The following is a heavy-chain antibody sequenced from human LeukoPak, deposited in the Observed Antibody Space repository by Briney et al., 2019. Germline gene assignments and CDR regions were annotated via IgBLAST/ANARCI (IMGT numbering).Heavy chain of an antibody. Sequence: SETLSLTCTASGGSISSYYWSWIRQPPGKGLEWIGYIYYSGSTNYNPSLKSRVTISVDTSKNQFSLKLSSVTAADTAVYYCARAGGREYSGSYPNWFDPWGQGTLVSVSS. V-gene: IGHV4-59*08. D-gene: IGHD1-26*01. CDR2: IYYSGST. J-gene: IGHJ5*02. CDR3: ARAGGREYSGSYPNWFDP. CDR1: GGSISSYY.